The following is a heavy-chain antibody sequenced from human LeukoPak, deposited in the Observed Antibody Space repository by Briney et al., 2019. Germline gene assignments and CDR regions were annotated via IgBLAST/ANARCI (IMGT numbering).Heavy chain of an antibody. CDR3: ARVNYDSSGAYYYYYGMDV. CDR2: ISGSGSSI. CDR1: EFTFSAYG. D-gene: IGHD3-22*01. J-gene: IGHJ6*02. Sequence: GGSLRLSCVASEFTFSAYGMSWVRQAPGTGLEWVSSISGSGSSIHYKESVRGRFTISRDNSGNSIYLQMNSLRAEDTAVYYCARVNYDSSGAYYYYYGMDVWGQGTTVTVSS. V-gene: IGHV3-21*01.